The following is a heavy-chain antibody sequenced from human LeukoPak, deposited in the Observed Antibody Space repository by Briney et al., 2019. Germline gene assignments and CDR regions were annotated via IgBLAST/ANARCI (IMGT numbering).Heavy chain of an antibody. CDR2: IYYSGST. D-gene: IGHD6-13*01. CDR3: AREAPAGAFDY. CDR1: GGSISSSSYY. J-gene: IGHJ4*02. V-gene: IGHV4-39*07. Sequence: SETLSLTCTVSGGSISSSSYYWGWIRQPPGKGLEWIGSIYYSGSTYYNPSLKSRVTISVDTSKNQFSLKLSSVTAADTAVYYCAREAPAGAFDYWGQGTLVTVSS.